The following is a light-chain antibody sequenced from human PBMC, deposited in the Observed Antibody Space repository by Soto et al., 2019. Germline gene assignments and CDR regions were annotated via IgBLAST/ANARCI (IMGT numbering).Light chain of an antibody. CDR2: AAS. V-gene: IGKV1-39*01. J-gene: IGKJ1*01. CDR1: QSIRTY. CDR3: QQTYNTPRT. Sequence: DIQMTQSPSSLSASVGDRVTITCRASQSIRTYLNWYQQKPGKAPKLLIFAASFLQSGVSSRFTGSGSGTDFTLTISSLQVEDFATYYCQQTYNTPRTFGQGTKVEIQ.